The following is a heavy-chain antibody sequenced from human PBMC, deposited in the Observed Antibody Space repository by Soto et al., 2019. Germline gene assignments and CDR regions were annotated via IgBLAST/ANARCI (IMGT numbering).Heavy chain of an antibody. CDR2: SSAYNGNT. Sequence: QVQLVQSGAEVKKPGASVKVSCKASGYTFTSYAISWVRQAPGQGLEWMGWSSAYNGNTNYAQKLQGRVTMTTVTSTSTAYMERRSLRSDDTGVYFCARESPPEDYWGQGTLVTVSS. J-gene: IGHJ4*02. V-gene: IGHV1-18*01. CDR1: GYTFTSYA. CDR3: ARESPPEDY.